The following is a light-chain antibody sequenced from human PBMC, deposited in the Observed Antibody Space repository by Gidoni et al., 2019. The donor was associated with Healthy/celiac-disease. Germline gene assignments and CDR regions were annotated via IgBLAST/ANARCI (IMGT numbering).Light chain of an antibody. V-gene: IGKV1-5*03. CDR1: QSISSW. Sequence: DIQMTQSPSTLSASVGERVTITCRASQSISSWLAWYQQKPGKAPKLLIYKASSLESGVPSRFSGSGSGTEFTLTISSLQPDDFATYYCQQYNSYSPPLTFGGXTKVEIK. CDR2: KAS. CDR3: QQYNSYSPPLT. J-gene: IGKJ4*01.